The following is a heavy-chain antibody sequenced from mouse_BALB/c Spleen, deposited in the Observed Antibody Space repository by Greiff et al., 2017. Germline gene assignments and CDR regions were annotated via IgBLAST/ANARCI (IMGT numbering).Heavy chain of an antibody. J-gene: IGHJ4*01. CDR2: ISDGGSYT. D-gene: IGHD4-1*01. CDR3: ARERGGTRAMDY. Sequence: EAKLVESGGGLVKPGGSLKLSCAASGFTFSDYYMYWVRQTPEKRLEWVATISDGGSYTYYPDSVKGRFTISRDNAKNNLYLQMSSLKSEDTAMYYCARERGGTRAMDYWGQGTSVTVSS. V-gene: IGHV5-4*02. CDR1: GFTFSDYY.